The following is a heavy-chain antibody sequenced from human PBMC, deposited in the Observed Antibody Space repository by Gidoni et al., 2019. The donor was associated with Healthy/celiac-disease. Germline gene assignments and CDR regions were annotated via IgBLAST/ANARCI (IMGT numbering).Heavy chain of an antibody. J-gene: IGHJ3*02. Sequence: FTISRDNSKNTLYLQMKSLRAEDTAAYYCAKTVVPYAFDIWGQGTMVTVSS. D-gene: IGHD2-21*01. CDR3: AKTVVPYAFDI. V-gene: IGHV3-23*01.